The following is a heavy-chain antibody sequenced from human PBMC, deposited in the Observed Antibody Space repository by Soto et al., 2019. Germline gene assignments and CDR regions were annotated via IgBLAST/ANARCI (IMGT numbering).Heavy chain of an antibody. CDR3: AKRSSSSTFDY. CDR2: ISGSDDST. J-gene: IGHJ4*02. V-gene: IGHV3-23*01. Sequence: EVQLLESGGALVQPGESLRLSCAASGFTFSSYAMSWVRQAPGKGLEWVSVISGSDDSTYYADSVKGRFTISRDNSKNTLYLQMTGLRAEDTAVYYCAKRSSSSTFDYRGQGTLVTVSS. CDR1: GFTFSSYA. D-gene: IGHD6-6*01.